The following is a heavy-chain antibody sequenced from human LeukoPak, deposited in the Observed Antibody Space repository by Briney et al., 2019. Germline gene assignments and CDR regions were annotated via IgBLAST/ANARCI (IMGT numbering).Heavy chain of an antibody. Sequence: GGSLILSCAASGFTFSSYSMNWVRQAPGKGLEWVSSISSSSSYIYYADSVKGRFTISRDNAKNSLYLQMNSLRAEDTAVYYCARGTDYGGNSDAFDIWGQGTMVTVSS. CDR2: ISSSSSYI. J-gene: IGHJ3*02. D-gene: IGHD4-23*01. V-gene: IGHV3-21*01. CDR3: ARGTDYGGNSDAFDI. CDR1: GFTFSSYS.